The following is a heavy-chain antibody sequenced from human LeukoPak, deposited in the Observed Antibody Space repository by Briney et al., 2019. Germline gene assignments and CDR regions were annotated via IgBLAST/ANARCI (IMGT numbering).Heavy chain of an antibody. CDR3: ARDRGVLSNNWPFDY. Sequence: GGSLRLSCAASGFTFSGYSMNWVRQAPGKGLEWVSDISSSSNTKYYADSVKGRFTISRDNTKNSLYLQMNSLRVEDTAVYYCARDRGVLSNNWPFDYWGQGTLVTVSS. V-gene: IGHV3-48*04. CDR1: GFTFSGYS. J-gene: IGHJ4*02. CDR2: ISSSSNTK. D-gene: IGHD1-1*01.